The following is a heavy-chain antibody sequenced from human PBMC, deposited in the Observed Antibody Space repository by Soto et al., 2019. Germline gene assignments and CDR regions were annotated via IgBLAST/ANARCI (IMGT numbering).Heavy chain of an antibody. D-gene: IGHD6-6*01. Sequence: GGSLRLSCAASGFTFSSYAMHWVRQAPGKGLEWVAVISYDGSNKYYADSVKGRFTISRDNSKNTLYLQMNSLRAEDTAVYYCARDTIAARPSRYFDYWGQGTLVTV. V-gene: IGHV3-30-3*01. CDR3: ARDTIAARPSRYFDY. J-gene: IGHJ4*02. CDR1: GFTFSSYA. CDR2: ISYDGSNK.